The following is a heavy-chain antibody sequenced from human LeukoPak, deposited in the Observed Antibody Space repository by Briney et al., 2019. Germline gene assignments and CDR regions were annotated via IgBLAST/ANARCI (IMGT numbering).Heavy chain of an antibody. D-gene: IGHD1-26*01. CDR2: ITASGTAM. CDR3: ASSGSYRFDY. CDR1: GFTFSSYS. V-gene: IGHV3-48*02. J-gene: IGHJ4*02. Sequence: GGSLRLSCAASGFTFSSYSMNWVRQAPGKGLGWVSHITASGTAMFYADSVKGRFTISRDNTKNSLYLQMNSLRDEDTAVYYCASSGSYRFDYWGQGTLVTVSS.